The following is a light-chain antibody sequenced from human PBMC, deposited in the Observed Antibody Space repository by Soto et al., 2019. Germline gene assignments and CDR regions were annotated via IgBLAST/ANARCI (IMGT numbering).Light chain of an antibody. V-gene: IGLV3-9*01. CDR3: QVWDSSTAAV. Sequence: SYELTQPLSVSVALGQTARITCGGNNIGSKNVHWYQQKPGQAPVLVIYRDSNRPAGIPEPFAGSNSGNTATLTISRAQAGDEADYYCQVWDSSTAAVFGGGTQLTVL. CDR2: RDS. CDR1: NIGSKN. J-gene: IGLJ7*01.